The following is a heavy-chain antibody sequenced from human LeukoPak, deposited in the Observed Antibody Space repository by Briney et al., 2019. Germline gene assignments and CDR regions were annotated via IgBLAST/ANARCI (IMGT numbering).Heavy chain of an antibody. Sequence: GGSLRLSCAASGFAFSSYGMSWVRQAPGKGLEWVSTISHSGVSTYYADSVKGRFSISRDNSKNTLYLQMNSLRAEDTAVYYCAKGIIMYSSSSDWFDPWGQGTLVTVSS. J-gene: IGHJ5*02. CDR3: AKGIIMYSSSSDWFDP. V-gene: IGHV3-23*01. CDR1: GFAFSSYG. CDR2: ISHSGVST. D-gene: IGHD6-6*01.